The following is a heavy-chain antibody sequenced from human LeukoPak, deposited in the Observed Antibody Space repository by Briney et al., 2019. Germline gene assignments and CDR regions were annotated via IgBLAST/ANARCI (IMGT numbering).Heavy chain of an antibody. CDR3: ARIHRYCSGGACYVLDN. CDR1: GGSVSGYY. J-gene: IGHJ4*02. D-gene: IGHD2-15*01. CDR2: VYYSGST. V-gene: IGHV4-59*02. Sequence: SETLSLTCVVSGGSVSGYYWGWIRQPPGRGLEWIGYVYYSGSTNYNPSFKSRITMSVDTSRNQFSLQLSSVTAADTAVYYCARIHRYCSGGACYVLDNWGQGTLVAVSS.